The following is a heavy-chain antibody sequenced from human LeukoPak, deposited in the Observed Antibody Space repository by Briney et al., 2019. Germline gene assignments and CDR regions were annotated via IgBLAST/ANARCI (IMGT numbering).Heavy chain of an antibody. V-gene: IGHV3-48*04. CDR3: ARGSSWSFGS. Sequence: GGSLRLSCAASGFTFSSYSMNWVRQAPGKGLEWVSYISSSSSTIYYADSVKGRFTISRDNAKNSLYLQMNSLRAEDTAVYYCARGSSWSFGSWGQGTLVTVSS. CDR2: ISSSSSTI. D-gene: IGHD6-13*01. CDR1: GFTFSSYS. J-gene: IGHJ4*02.